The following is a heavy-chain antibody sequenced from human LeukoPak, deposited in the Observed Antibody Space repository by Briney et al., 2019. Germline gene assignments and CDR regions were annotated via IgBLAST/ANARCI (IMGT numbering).Heavy chain of an antibody. CDR2: IYNSGTT. CDR3: ARHWSYYGSGSQFDY. Sequence: SETLSLTCTVSGGSISSSSYYWDWIRQTPGKGLEWIGSIYNSGTTYYNPSLKSRVTISVDTSKNQFSLKLSSVTAADTAVYYCARHWSYYGSGSQFDYWGQGTLVTVSS. D-gene: IGHD3-10*01. CDR1: GGSISSSSYY. V-gene: IGHV4-39*01. J-gene: IGHJ4*02.